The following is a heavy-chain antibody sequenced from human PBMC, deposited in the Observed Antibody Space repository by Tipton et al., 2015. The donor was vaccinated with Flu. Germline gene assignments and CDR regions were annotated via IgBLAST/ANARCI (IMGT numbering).Heavy chain of an antibody. V-gene: IGHV4-59*12. Sequence: TLSLTCTVSGGSISSYYWSWIRQPPGKGLGWIGYIYYSGSTNYNPSLKSRVTISVDTSKTQFSLKLSSVTAADTAVYYCASRSSSWYYYFDYWGQGTLVTVSS. CDR1: GGSISSYY. CDR3: ASRSSSWYYYFDY. J-gene: IGHJ4*02. CDR2: IYYSGST. D-gene: IGHD6-13*01.